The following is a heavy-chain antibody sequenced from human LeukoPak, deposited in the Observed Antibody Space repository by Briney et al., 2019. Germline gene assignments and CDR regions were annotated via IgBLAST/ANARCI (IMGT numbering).Heavy chain of an antibody. J-gene: IGHJ4*02. Sequence: ASVKVSCKASGFTFTSSAVQWVRQPRAQRLEGIGWIVVSSGNTNYAQKFQERVTITRDMSTSTAYMELSSLRSEDTAVYYCAAHPVYGSGNDYWGQGTLVTVSS. CDR2: IVVSSGNT. CDR1: GFTFTSSA. CDR3: AAHPVYGSGNDY. V-gene: IGHV1-58*01. D-gene: IGHD3-10*01.